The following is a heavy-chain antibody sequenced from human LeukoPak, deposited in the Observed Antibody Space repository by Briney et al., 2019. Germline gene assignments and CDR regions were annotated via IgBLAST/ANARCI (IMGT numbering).Heavy chain of an antibody. D-gene: IGHD1-26*01. CDR1: GFTFDDYA. Sequence: GGSLRLSCAASGFTFDDYAMHWVRQAPGKGLEWVSGISWNSGSIGYADSVKGRFTISRDNAKNSLYLQMNSLRAEDMALYYCAKDIGTGIVGATLGYWGQGTLVTVST. V-gene: IGHV3-9*03. J-gene: IGHJ4*02. CDR3: AKDIGTGIVGATLGY. CDR2: ISWNSGSI.